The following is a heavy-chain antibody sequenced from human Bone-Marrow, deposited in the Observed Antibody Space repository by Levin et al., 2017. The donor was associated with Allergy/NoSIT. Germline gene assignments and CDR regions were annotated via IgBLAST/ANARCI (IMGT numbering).Heavy chain of an antibody. Sequence: GESLKISCKASGYIFTDYYMHWVRQAPGQGLDWMGWINPNSGGTKYAQKFQGRVTMTRDTSISTAYMDLSSLRSDDTAVYYCARGRSEGDGSGSYRLWGYWGQGTLVTVSS. J-gene: IGHJ4*02. CDR3: ARGRSEGDGSGSYRLWGY. CDR1: GYIFTDYY. D-gene: IGHD3-10*01. V-gene: IGHV1-2*02. CDR2: INPNSGGT.